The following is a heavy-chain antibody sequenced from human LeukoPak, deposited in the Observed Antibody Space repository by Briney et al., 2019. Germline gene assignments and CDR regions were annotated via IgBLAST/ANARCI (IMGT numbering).Heavy chain of an antibody. CDR1: GGSFSGYY. D-gene: IGHD3-22*01. CDR2: MYNSGST. V-gene: IGHV4-34*09. J-gene: IGHJ4*02. CDR3: ASFSPYFYDSSGYPSGYSDY. Sequence: SETLSLTCAVYGGSFSGYYWTWIRQLPGKGLEWIGYMYNSGSTYYSPSLKSRVTISADASKNQFSLNLRFATAADTAIYYCASFSPYFYDSSGYPSGYSDYWGQGTLVAVSS.